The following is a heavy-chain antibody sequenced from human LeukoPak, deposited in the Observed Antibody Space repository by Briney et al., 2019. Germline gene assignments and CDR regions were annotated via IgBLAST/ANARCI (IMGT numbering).Heavy chain of an antibody. Sequence: GGSLRLSCAASGFTFSGYAMSWVRQAPGRGLEWVSDISGSGGSTYYADSVKGRFTISRDNSKNTLYLQMNSLRAEDTAVYYCVKVPSAAGVYYFDYWGQGTLVTVSS. CDR2: ISGSGGST. CDR1: GFTFSGYA. D-gene: IGHD6-13*01. J-gene: IGHJ4*02. CDR3: VKVPSAAGVYYFDY. V-gene: IGHV3-23*01.